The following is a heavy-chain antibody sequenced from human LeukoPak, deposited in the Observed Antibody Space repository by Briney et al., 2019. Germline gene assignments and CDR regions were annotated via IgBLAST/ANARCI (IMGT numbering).Heavy chain of an antibody. J-gene: IGHJ4*02. CDR1: GFTFSSYS. Sequence: GGSLRLSCAASGFTFSSYSMNWVRQAPGKGLEWVSSISSSSSYIYYADSVKGRFTISRDNAKNSLYLQMNSLRAEDTAVYYCARDNYCSSTSCYPFDYWGQGTLVTVSS. CDR2: ISSSSSYI. CDR3: ARDNYCSSTSCYPFDY. V-gene: IGHV3-21*01. D-gene: IGHD2-2*01.